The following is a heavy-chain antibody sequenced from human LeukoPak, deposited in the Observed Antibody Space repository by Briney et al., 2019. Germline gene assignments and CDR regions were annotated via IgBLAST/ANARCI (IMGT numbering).Heavy chain of an antibody. D-gene: IGHD3-10*01. Sequence: PSETLSLTCAVYGGSFSGYYWSWIRQPPGKGLEWIGEINHSGSTNYNPSLKSRVTISADTSKNQFSLKLSSVTAADTAVYYCARDDYYGSGSRSSFDYWGQGTLVTVSS. CDR2: INHSGST. J-gene: IGHJ4*02. CDR3: ARDDYYGSGSRSSFDY. V-gene: IGHV4-34*01. CDR1: GGSFSGYY.